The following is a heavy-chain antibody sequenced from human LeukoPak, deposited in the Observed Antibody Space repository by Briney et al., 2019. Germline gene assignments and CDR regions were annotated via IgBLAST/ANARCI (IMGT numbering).Heavy chain of an antibody. D-gene: IGHD2-21*01. Sequence: KTSETLSLTCTVSGGSISSHYWNWIRQPPGKGLEWIGYIYYSGSTNYNPSLKSRVTISLDTSKSQFSLKLSSVTAADTAVYYCAREGLRWVDFDYWGQGTLDTVSS. CDR3: AREGLRWVDFDY. CDR1: GGSISSHY. CDR2: IYYSGST. J-gene: IGHJ4*02. V-gene: IGHV4-59*11.